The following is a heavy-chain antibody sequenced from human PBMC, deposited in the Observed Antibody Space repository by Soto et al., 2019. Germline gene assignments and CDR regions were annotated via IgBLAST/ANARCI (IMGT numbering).Heavy chain of an antibody. J-gene: IGHJ4*02. CDR1: GGSIDSSIW. CDR2: ISHRGAT. D-gene: IGHD6-25*01. CDR3: AKAASISGANICGYFDF. Sequence: QVQLQESGPGLVKPSETLSLTCAVSGGSIDSSIWWSWVRQSPGTGLEWIGEISHRGATNYNPSLKTRVTISIDRSNGQCSLKFSSVTAADTAVYYCAKAASISGANICGYFDFWGQGTLVTVSS. V-gene: IGHV4-4*02.